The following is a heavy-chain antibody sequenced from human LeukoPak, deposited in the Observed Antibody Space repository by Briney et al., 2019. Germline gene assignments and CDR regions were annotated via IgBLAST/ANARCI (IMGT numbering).Heavy chain of an antibody. CDR2: IYSTDKT. CDR3: AREIGYYFDNHSSRLRGRFDV. Sequence: GGSLRLSCVASGFSFTTHAMGWVRQAPGKGLEWVSVIYSTDKTNYADSVQGRFTISRDPSKNTVYLQMNSLRGEDTAVYYCAREIGYYFDNHSSRLRGRFDVWGTGTTVIVSS. J-gene: IGHJ6*04. CDR1: GFSFTTHA. V-gene: IGHV3-53*01. D-gene: IGHD3-22*01.